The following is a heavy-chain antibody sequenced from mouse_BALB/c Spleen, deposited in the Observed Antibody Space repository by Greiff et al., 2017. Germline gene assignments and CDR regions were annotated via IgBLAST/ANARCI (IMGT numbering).Heavy chain of an antibody. Sequence: VMLVESGPGLVAPSQSLSITCTVSGFSLTSYGVHWVRQPPGKGLEWLGVIWAGGSTNYNSALMSRLSISKDNSKSQVFLKMNSLQTDDTAMYYCARRFKYYAMDYWGQGTSVTVSS. CDR3: ARRFKYYAMDY. J-gene: IGHJ4*01. CDR2: IWAGGST. CDR1: GFSLTSYG. V-gene: IGHV2-9*02.